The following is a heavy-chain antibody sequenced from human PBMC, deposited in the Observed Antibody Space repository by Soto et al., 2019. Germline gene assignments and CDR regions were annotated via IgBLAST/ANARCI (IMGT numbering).Heavy chain of an antibody. CDR1: GYTFTGYY. Sequence: ASVRVSCKASGYTFTGYYVHWVREAPGQGLEWMGWINPETGGTSYAQKFQGRVTLSRDTSINTAYLELSRLRFDDAAVYFCARERYQVISDGMDVWGQGTTVTVSS. D-gene: IGHD2-2*01. J-gene: IGHJ6*02. V-gene: IGHV1-2*02. CDR3: ARERYQVISDGMDV. CDR2: INPETGGT.